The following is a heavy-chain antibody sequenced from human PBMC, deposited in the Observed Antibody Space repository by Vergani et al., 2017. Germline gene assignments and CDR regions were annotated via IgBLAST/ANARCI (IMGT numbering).Heavy chain of an antibody. CDR2: INHSGST. Sequence: QVQLQQWGAGLLKTSETLSLTCAVYGGSFSGYYWSWIRQPPGKGLEWIGEINHSGSTNYNPSLKSRVTISVDTSKNQFSLKLSSVTAADTAVYYCAGGWSLRYWGQGTLVTVSS. CDR3: AGGWSLRY. J-gene: IGHJ4*02. D-gene: IGHD6-19*01. CDR1: GGSFSGYY. V-gene: IGHV4-34*01.